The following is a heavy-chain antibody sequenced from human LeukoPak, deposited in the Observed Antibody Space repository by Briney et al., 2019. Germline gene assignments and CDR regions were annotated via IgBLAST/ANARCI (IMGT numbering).Heavy chain of an antibody. D-gene: IGHD3-10*01. CDR2: IYTSGST. Sequence: SETLSLTCTVSGGSISSGSYYWSWIRQPAGKGLEWIGRIYTSGSTNYNPSLKSRVTISVDTSKNQFSLKLSSVTAADTAVYYCARANYYGSGSKYFDYWGRGTLVTVSS. V-gene: IGHV4-61*02. J-gene: IGHJ4*02. CDR1: GGSISSGSYY. CDR3: ARANYYGSGSKYFDY.